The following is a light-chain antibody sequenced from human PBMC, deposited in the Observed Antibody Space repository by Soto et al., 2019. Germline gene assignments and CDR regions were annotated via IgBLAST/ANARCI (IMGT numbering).Light chain of an antibody. CDR3: QHYRNWPLT. Sequence: EIVMTQSPATLSVSPGERATLSCRASQAVSSNLAWYQQKPGQAPRLLIYAASTRAAGIPDRFSGSGSGTGFTLTISSLQSEDYGVSYCQHYRNWPLTFGQGTKV. V-gene: IGKV3-15*01. CDR2: AAS. CDR1: QAVSSN. J-gene: IGKJ1*01.